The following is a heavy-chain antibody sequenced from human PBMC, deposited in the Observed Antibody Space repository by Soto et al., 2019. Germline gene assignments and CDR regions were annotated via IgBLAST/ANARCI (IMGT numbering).Heavy chain of an antibody. D-gene: IGHD2-2*01. CDR2: IIPIPGTA. CDR1: AGTFGSYA. Sequence: QVQLVQSGAEVKKPGSSVKVSCKASAGTFGSYAISWVRQAPGQGLEWMGGIIPIPGTANYAQKFQGRVTIAADESTSTAYMELSSLRSEDTAVYYCARSQGSSTSLEIYYYYYYGMDVWGQGTTVTVSS. V-gene: IGHV1-69*01. J-gene: IGHJ6*02. CDR3: ARSQGSSTSLEIYYYYYYGMDV.